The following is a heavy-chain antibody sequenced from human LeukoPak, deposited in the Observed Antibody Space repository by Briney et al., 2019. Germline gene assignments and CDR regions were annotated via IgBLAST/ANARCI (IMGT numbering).Heavy chain of an antibody. J-gene: IGHJ6*03. D-gene: IGHD3-22*01. Sequence: SETLSLTCTVSGGSISSYYWSWIRQPPGKGLEWIGYIYYSGSTNYNPSLKSRVTISVDTSKNQFSLKLSSVTAADTAVYYCARVYYYDSSGYYYSGMDYYYYMDVWGKGTTVTISS. CDR3: ARVYYYDSSGYYYSGMDYYYYMDV. CDR1: GGSISSYY. V-gene: IGHV4-59*01. CDR2: IYYSGST.